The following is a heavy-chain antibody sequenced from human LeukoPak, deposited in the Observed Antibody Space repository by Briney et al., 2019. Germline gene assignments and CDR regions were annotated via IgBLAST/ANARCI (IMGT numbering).Heavy chain of an antibody. V-gene: IGHV2-5*02. D-gene: IGHD3/OR15-3a*01. CDR1: GFSLTASGVG. CDR3: AHWTGSGGAFDI. CDR2: IYWDDDK. J-gene: IGHJ3*02. Sequence: SGPTLLKPPQTLTLTCTFSGFSLTASGVGVGWIRQPPGKALEWLALIYWDDDKRYSPSLKSRLTITKDTSKNQVVLTMTNMDPVDTATYYCAHWTGSGGAFDIWGQGTMVTVSS.